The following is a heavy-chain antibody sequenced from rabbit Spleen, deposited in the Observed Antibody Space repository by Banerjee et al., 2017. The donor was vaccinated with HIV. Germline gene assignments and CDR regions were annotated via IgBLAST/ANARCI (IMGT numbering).Heavy chain of an antibody. J-gene: IGHJ4*01. CDR3: ARDLDGVIGWNFGW. CDR2: IDSGSSGFT. V-gene: IGHV1S40*01. CDR1: GFSFSISSY. D-gene: IGHD1-1*01. Sequence: QSLEESGGDLVKPGASLTLTCTASGFSFSISSYMCWVRQAPGKGLEWIACIDSGSSGFTYYATWAKGRFTCSKTSSTTVTLQMTRLTAADTATYFCARDLDGVIGWNFGWWGPGTLVT.